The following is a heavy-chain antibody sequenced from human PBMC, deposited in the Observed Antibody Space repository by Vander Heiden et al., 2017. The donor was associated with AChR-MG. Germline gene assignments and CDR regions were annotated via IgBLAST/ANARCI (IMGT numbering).Heavy chain of an antibody. CDR2: FYNSGNT. J-gene: IGHJ2*01. Sequence: QVHLQESGPGLMKPSETLSLTCAVPGASISRCHWRWIRQPPGKGLEWIGYFYNSGNTNYNPSLKGRVTISVDMSKNQLSLELRSVTAADTAVYYCARKDGDIWGRGTLVTVSS. CDR3: ARKDGDI. D-gene: IGHD2-15*01. CDR1: GASISRCH. V-gene: IGHV4-59*01.